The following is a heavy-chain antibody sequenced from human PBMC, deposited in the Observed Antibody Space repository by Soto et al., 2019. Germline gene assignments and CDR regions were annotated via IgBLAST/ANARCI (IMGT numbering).Heavy chain of an antibody. CDR3: AREGYTAMAVGYFDL. Sequence: QVQLVQSGAEVKKPGASVKVSCKASGYTFTSYGISWVRQAPGQGLEWMGWISAYNGNTNYAQKLQGRVTMTTDTSTSTANMELRSLRSDDTAVYYCAREGYTAMAVGYFDLWGRGTLVTVSS. J-gene: IGHJ2*01. D-gene: IGHD5-18*01. CDR1: GYTFTSYG. CDR2: ISAYNGNT. V-gene: IGHV1-18*01.